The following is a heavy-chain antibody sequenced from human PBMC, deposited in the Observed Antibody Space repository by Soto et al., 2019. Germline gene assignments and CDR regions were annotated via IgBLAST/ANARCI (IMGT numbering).Heavy chain of an antibody. CDR1: GYTFTRYG. V-gene: IGHV1-18*01. CDR3: ARDWYCSGGSGQAFFDY. J-gene: IGHJ4*02. CDR2: VSTYTANA. Sequence: ASVKVSCKASGYTFTRYGVSWVRQAPGQGLEWMGWVSTYTANAKYAQKLQGRVTMTTDTSTSTAYMELRSLRSDDTAVYYCARDWYCSGGSGQAFFDYWGQGTLVTVSP. D-gene: IGHD2-15*01.